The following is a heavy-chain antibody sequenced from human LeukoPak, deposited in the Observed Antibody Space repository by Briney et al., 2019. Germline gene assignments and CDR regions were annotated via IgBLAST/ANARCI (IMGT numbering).Heavy chain of an antibody. CDR3: ARDRYYYDTSRYYSAFET. J-gene: IGHJ3*02. D-gene: IGHD3-22*01. CDR1: GGSPSRYY. Sequence: PSETLSLTCTVSGGSPSRYYWSWSRQSPGKGREWSGRIFTSGIISVNTNSTPSVASLVTMSVETSKNTFSLKLTSVPAADTAIYYCARDRYYYDTSRYYSAFETWGQGTMVTVSS. CDR2: IFTSGIISVNT. V-gene: IGHV4-4*07.